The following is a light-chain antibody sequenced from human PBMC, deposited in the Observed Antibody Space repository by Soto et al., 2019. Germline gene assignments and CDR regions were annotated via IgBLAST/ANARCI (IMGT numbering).Light chain of an antibody. V-gene: IGKV3-11*01. CDR3: QQRSDWPST. Sequence: EIVLTQSPATLSLSPGERATLSCRASQSVSSYLAWYQQKPGQAPRLLIYDASNRATGIPARFSGSGSGTDFTPANSGLEPDDFAVYYCQQRSDWPSTFGGGTKVQIK. J-gene: IGKJ4*01. CDR1: QSVSSY. CDR2: DAS.